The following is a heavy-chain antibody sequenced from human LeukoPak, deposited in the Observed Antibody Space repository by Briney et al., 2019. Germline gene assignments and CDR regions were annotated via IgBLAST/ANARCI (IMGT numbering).Heavy chain of an antibody. CDR1: GGSISPYY. J-gene: IGHJ4*02. CDR3: ATSSRTYGSGSYSRFDY. V-gene: IGHV4-59*08. Sequence: SETLSLTCTVSGGSISPYYWSWIRQPPGKGLEWIGYIYYSGSTNYNPSLKSRVTISVDTSKNQFSLKLSSVTAADTAVYYCATSSRTYGSGSYSRFDYWGQGTLVTVSS. CDR2: IYYSGST. D-gene: IGHD3-10*01.